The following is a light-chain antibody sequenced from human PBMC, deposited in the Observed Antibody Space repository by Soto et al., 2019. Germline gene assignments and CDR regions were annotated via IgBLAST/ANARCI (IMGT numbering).Light chain of an antibody. CDR2: DTS. J-gene: IGKJ4*01. CDR3: QKCGVAPFT. Sequence: EIVMTQSPATLSVSRGERATLSCRANQSLTNSYIAWYQLKPGQAPRLLIYDTSSRATGIPDRFSGSGSGTDFTLTISSLQPEDVATYYCQKCGVAPFTFGGGTKVDIK. CDR1: QSLTNSY. V-gene: IGKV3D-20*02.